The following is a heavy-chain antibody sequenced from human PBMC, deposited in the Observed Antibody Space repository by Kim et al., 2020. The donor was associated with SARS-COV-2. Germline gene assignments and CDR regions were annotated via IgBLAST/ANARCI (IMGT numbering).Heavy chain of an antibody. J-gene: IGHJ6*02. CDR2: ISSNGGST. D-gene: IGHD3-10*01. Sequence: GGSLRLSCAASGFTFSSYAMHWVRQAPGKGLEYVSAISSNGGSTYYANSVKGRFTISRDNSKNTLYLQMGSLRAEDMAVYYCAREVEYHSSAGIYYYYYGMDVWGQGTTVTVSS. CDR1: GFTFSSYA. V-gene: IGHV3-64*01. CDR3: AREVEYHSSAGIYYYYYGMDV.